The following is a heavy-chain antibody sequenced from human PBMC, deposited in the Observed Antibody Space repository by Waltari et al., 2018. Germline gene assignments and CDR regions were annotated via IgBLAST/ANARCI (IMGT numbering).Heavy chain of an antibody. Sequence: QVQLVQSGAEVKKPGASVKVSCKASGYTFTSYGISWVRQAPGQGLEWMGWTSAYNGNANDAQKLQGRVTMTTDTSTRRAYRELRSLRSDDAAVYYCARAGAAYGDYLAYFDYWGQGTLVTVSS. V-gene: IGHV1-18*01. CDR3: ARAGAAYGDYLAYFDY. J-gene: IGHJ4*02. CDR2: TSAYNGNA. D-gene: IGHD4-17*01. CDR1: GYTFTSYG.